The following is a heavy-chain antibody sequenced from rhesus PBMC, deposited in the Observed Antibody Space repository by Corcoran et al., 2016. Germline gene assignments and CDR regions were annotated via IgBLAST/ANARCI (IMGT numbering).Heavy chain of an antibody. V-gene: IGHV4-76*01. Sequence: QVQLQESGPGVVKPSETLSLTCAVSGGSISSGYDWSWIRQPPGKGLEWIGNIFGSGGSTNYNPSLKNRVTISKDASKNQFSLKLSSVTAADTAVYYCARRRIYFDYWGQGVLVTVSS. CDR2: IFGSGGST. D-gene: IGHD3-9*01. CDR1: GGSISSGYD. CDR3: ARRRIYFDY. J-gene: IGHJ4*01.